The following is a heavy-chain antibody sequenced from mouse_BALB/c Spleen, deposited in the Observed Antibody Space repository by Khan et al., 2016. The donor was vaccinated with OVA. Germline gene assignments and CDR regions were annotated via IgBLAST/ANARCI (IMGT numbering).Heavy chain of an antibody. CDR3: DYHLTGSFAY. D-gene: IGHD4-1*01. CDR1: GFTFSSYS. V-gene: IGHV5-6*01. J-gene: IGHJ3*01. CDR2: ISSGCDYT. Sequence: EVELVESGGDLVKPGGSLKLSCAASGFTFSSYSMSWVRQTPDKRLEWVASISSGCDYTYYPDSVTGRFTISRDNAKNTLYLKMSNQNSEDTDMYYCDYHLTGSFAYWGQGTLVTVSA.